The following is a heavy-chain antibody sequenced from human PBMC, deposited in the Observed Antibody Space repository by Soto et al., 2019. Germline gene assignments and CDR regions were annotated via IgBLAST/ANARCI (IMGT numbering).Heavy chain of an antibody. J-gene: IGHJ4*02. CDR2: ISAYNGNT. CDR1: GYTFTSYG. CDR3: ARDGRPGIAAAGRVDY. V-gene: IGHV1-18*01. Sequence: ASVKVSCKASGYTFTSYGISWVRQAPGQGLEWMGWISAYNGNTNYAQKLQGRVTMTTDTSTSTAYMELRSLRSDDTAVYYCARDGRPGIAAAGRVDYWGQGTLVTVSS. D-gene: IGHD6-13*01.